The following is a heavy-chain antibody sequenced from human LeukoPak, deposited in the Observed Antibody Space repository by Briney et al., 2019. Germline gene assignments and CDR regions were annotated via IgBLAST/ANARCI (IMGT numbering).Heavy chain of an antibody. J-gene: IGHJ5*01. CDR3: ARAGNAGGYSSRDWFDP. V-gene: IGHV1-69*13. CDR1: GGTFSSYA. CDR2: IIPIFGTA. Sequence: SVKVSCKASGGTFSSYAISWVRQAPGQGLEWMGGIIPIFGTANYAQKFQGRVTITADESTSTAYMELSSLRSEDTAVYYCARAGNAGGYSSRDWFDPWGQGTTVTVSS. D-gene: IGHD5-18*01.